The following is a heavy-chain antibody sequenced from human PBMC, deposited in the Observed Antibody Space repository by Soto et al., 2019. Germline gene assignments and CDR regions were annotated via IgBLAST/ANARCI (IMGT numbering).Heavy chain of an antibody. J-gene: IGHJ6*02. CDR3: AKSSSWYDSNGMDV. V-gene: IGHV3-33*06. Sequence: QVQLVESGGGVVQPGRSLRLSCAASGFTFSNYGMHWVRQAPGKGLEWVAVIWYDGSNKYYADSVKGRFTISRDNSKNTLYLQMNSLRAEDTAVYYRAKSSSWYDSNGMDVWGQGTTGTVS. D-gene: IGHD6-13*01. CDR2: IWYDGSNK. CDR1: GFTFSNYG.